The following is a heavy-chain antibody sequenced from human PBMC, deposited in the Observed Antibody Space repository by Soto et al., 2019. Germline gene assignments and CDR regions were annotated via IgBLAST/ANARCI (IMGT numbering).Heavy chain of an antibody. CDR1: GFTFSNYA. Sequence: GGSLRLSCAASGFTFSNYAMNWVRQAPGKGLEWVSVISGSGGSTYYADSVKGRFTISRDNSKNTLYLQMNSLRAEDTAVYYCAKRATGAYFDYWGQGTLVTVSS. CDR2: ISGSGGST. V-gene: IGHV3-23*01. D-gene: IGHD1-1*01. CDR3: AKRATGAYFDY. J-gene: IGHJ4*02.